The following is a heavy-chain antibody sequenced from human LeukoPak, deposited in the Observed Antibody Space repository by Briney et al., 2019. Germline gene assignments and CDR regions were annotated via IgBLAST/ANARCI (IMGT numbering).Heavy chain of an antibody. V-gene: IGHV3-30*18. D-gene: IGHD1-26*01. CDR2: ISYDGSNK. Sequence: GGSLRLSCAASGFTFSSYGMHWVRQAPGKGLEWVAVISYDGSNKYYADSVKGRFTISRDDSKNTLYLQMNSLRAEDTAVYYCAKRAKARGVGATTAYGMDVWGQGTTVTVSS. J-gene: IGHJ6*02. CDR1: GFTFSSYG. CDR3: AKRAKARGVGATTAYGMDV.